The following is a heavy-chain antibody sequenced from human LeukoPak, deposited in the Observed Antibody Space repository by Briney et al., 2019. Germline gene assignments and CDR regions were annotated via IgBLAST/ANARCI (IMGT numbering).Heavy chain of an antibody. J-gene: IGHJ4*02. CDR1: RFINNRVY. D-gene: IGHD5-24*01. Sequence: GGSLRLSCGASRFINNRVYMSWVRQAPGKGLEWVALNAGGTTFYAGSVEGRFTISRDISKNMLYLQMNSLRAEDTAVYYCARGTYVDGFIHAPFDSWGQGTLVTASS. CDR3: ARGTYVDGFIHAPFDS. CDR2: NAGGTT. V-gene: IGHV3-53*01.